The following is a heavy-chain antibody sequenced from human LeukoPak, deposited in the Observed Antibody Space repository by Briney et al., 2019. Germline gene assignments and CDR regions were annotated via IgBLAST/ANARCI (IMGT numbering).Heavy chain of an antibody. V-gene: IGHV1-18*01. CDR3: ARDERDGGDTAMLGANNWFDP. CDR2: ISAYNGNT. J-gene: IGHJ5*02. Sequence: ASVKVSCKAPGYTFTSYGISWVRQAPGQGLEWMGWISAYNGNTNYAQKLQGRVTMTTDTSTSTAYMELRSLRSDDTAVYYCARDERDGGDTAMLGANNWFDPWGQGTLVTVSS. CDR1: GYTFTSYG. D-gene: IGHD5-18*01.